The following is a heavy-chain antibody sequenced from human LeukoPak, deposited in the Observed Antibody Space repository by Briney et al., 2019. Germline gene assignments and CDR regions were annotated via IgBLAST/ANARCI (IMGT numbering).Heavy chain of an antibody. Sequence: PSETLSLTCAVYGGSFSGYYWNWIRQPPGKGLEWIGEINHSGSTNYNPSLKSRVTISVDTSKNQFSLKLSSVTAADTAVYYCARASGGFGGGSFDYWGQGTLVTVSS. CDR1: GGSFSGYY. CDR3: ARASGGFGGGSFDY. J-gene: IGHJ4*02. V-gene: IGHV4-34*01. D-gene: IGHD3-16*01. CDR2: INHSGST.